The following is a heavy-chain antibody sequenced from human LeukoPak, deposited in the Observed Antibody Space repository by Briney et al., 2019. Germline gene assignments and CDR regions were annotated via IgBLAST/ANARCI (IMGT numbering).Heavy chain of an antibody. D-gene: IGHD3-3*01. CDR2: IYYSGST. J-gene: IGHJ6*02. CDR1: GGSIGSYY. V-gene: IGHV4-59*01. Sequence: PSETLSLTCTVPGGSIGSYYWSWIRQPPGKGLEWIGYIYYSGSTNYNPSLKSRVTISVDTSKNQFSLKLSSVTAADTAVYYCASTYYDFWSGYSYGMDVWGQGTTVTVSS. CDR3: ASTYYDFWSGYSYGMDV.